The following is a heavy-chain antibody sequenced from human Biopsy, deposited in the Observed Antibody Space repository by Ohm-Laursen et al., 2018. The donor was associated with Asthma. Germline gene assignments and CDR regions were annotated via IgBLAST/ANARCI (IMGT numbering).Heavy chain of an antibody. V-gene: IGHV4-31*03. Sequence: SQTLSLTCTVSGGSISSGGYYWSWIRQHPGKGLEWIGYIYYSGSTYYNPSLKSRVTISVDTSKNQLSLKLSSVTAADTAVYYCARGPPVDREDWGQGTLVTVSS. J-gene: IGHJ4*02. D-gene: IGHD5-24*01. CDR1: GGSISSGGYY. CDR3: ARGPPVDRED. CDR2: IYYSGST.